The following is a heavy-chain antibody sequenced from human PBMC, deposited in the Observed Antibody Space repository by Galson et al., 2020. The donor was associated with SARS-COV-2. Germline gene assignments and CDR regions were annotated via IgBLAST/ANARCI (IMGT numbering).Heavy chain of an antibody. CDR2: IYHSGST. D-gene: IGHD3-3*01. CDR1: GGSISSSNW. CDR3: ARVAGGYDFWSGYYPRLDAFDI. Sequence: SETLSLTCAVSGGSISSSNWWSWVRQPPGKGLEWIGEIYHSGSTNYNPSLKSRVTISVDKSKNQFSLKLSSVTAADTAVYYCARVAGGYDFWSGYYPRLDAFDIWGQGTMVTVSS. J-gene: IGHJ3*02. V-gene: IGHV4-4*02.